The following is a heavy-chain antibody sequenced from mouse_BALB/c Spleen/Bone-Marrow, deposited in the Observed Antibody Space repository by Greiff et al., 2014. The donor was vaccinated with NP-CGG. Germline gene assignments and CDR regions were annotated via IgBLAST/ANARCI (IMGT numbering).Heavy chain of an antibody. Sequence: VQLQESGPGLVAPSQSLSITCTISGFSLTSYGVHWVRRPPGKGLEWLVVIWHDGSTTYNTALKSRLSISKDNSKSQVFLKMNSLQTDDTAMYYCARNGNFYAMDYWGQGTSVTVSS. D-gene: IGHD2-1*01. J-gene: IGHJ4*01. CDR3: ARNGNFYAMDY. CDR1: GFSLTSYG. V-gene: IGHV2-6-1*01. CDR2: IWHDGST.